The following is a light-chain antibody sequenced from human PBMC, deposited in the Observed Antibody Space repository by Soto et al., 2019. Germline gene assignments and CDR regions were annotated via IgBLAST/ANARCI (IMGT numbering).Light chain of an antibody. CDR1: QSVRSY. CDR3: QQRSNWPIT. Sequence: EILMTQSPSTLSVSPGERATLSCRASQSVRSYLEWYQQKPGQAPRLLIYDASNRATGIPARFSGSGSGTDLPLTISSLEPEDFAVYYCQQRSNWPITFGQGTRLEIK. J-gene: IGKJ5*01. CDR2: DAS. V-gene: IGKV3-11*01.